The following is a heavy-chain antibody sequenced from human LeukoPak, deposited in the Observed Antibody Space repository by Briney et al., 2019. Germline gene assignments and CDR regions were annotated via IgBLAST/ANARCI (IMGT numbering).Heavy chain of an antibody. J-gene: IGHJ4*02. CDR3: ATIAILWFGELLSGPLDY. CDR2: IYYSGST. Sequence: PSETLSLTCAAYGGSFSGYYWSWIRQPPGKGLEWIGSIYYSGSTYYNPSLKSRVTISVDTSKNQFSLKLSSVTAADTAVYYCATIAILWFGELLSGPLDYWGQGTLVTVSS. CDR1: GGSFSGYY. V-gene: IGHV4-34*01. D-gene: IGHD3-10*01.